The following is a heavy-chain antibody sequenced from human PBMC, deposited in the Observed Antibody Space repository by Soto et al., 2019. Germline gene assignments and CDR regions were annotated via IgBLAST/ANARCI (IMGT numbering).Heavy chain of an antibody. D-gene: IGHD3-10*01. CDR1: GGSISSYY. CDR2: IYYSGST. J-gene: IGHJ4*02. Sequence: QVQLQESGPGLVKPSETLSLTCTVSGGSISSYYWSWIRQPPGKGLEWIGYIYYSGSTNYNPSLKRRXTXSXXTSKNQFSLKLSSVTAADTAVYYCARVVNMVRGVIIPYFDYWGQGTLVTVSS. CDR3: ARVVNMVRGVIIPYFDY. V-gene: IGHV4-59*01.